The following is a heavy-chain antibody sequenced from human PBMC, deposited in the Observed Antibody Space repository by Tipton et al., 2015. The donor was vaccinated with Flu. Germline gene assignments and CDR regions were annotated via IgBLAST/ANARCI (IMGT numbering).Heavy chain of an antibody. CDR3: ARGGVPWCPRD. V-gene: IGHV4-59*12. CDR1: GGSISSYY. D-gene: IGHD4/OR15-4a*01. J-gene: IGHJ4*02. Sequence: GLVKPSETLSLTCTVSGGSISSYYWSWIRQSPGKGLEWIGYISYSGSTYYNPSLKSRVTISVDTSKNQFSLRLSSVTAADTAVYYCARGGVPWCPRDWGQGTLVTVSS. CDR2: ISYSGST.